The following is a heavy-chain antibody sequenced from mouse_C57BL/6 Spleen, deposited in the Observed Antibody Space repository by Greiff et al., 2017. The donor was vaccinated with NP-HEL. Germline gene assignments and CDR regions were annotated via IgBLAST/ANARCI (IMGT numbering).Heavy chain of an antibody. D-gene: IGHD3-3*01. CDR2: IRNKANGYTT. J-gene: IGHJ2*01. V-gene: IGHV7-3*01. CDR3: ARLDGTGFDY. CDR1: GFTFTDYY. Sequence: DVHLVESGGGLVQPGGSLSLSCAASGFTFTDYYMSWVRQPPGKALEWLGFIRNKANGYTTEYSASVKGRFTISRDNSQSILYLHMNALRAEDSATYYCARLDGTGFDYWGQGTTLTVSS.